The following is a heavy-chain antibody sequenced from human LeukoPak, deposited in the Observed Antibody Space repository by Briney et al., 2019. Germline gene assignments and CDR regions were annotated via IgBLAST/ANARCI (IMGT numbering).Heavy chain of an antibody. CDR2: IYYSGST. J-gene: IGHJ4*02. D-gene: IGHD2/OR15-2a*01. CDR3: ARHPFSSPFDY. CDR1: GGSISSYY. Sequence: SETLSLTCTVSGGSISSYYWSWIRQPPGKGLEWIGYIYYSGSTNYNPSLRSRVTISMDTSKNQISLKLTSVTAADTAVYYCARHPFSSPFDYWGQGTLVAVSS. V-gene: IGHV4-59*08.